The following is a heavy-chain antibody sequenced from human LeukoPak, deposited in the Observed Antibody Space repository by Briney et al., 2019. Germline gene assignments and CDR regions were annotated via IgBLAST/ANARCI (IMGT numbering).Heavy chain of an antibody. V-gene: IGHV4-39*01. J-gene: IGHJ4*02. CDR3: ARHKDFYDSSGGFDY. D-gene: IGHD3-22*01. CDR2: IYYSGST. Sequence: PETLSLTCTVSGGSISSSSYYWGWIRQPPGKGLEWIGSIYYSGSTYYNPSLKSRVRISVNTSKNQFSLKLSSVTAADTAVYYCARHKDFYDSSGGFDYWGQGTLVTVSS. CDR1: GGSISSSSYY.